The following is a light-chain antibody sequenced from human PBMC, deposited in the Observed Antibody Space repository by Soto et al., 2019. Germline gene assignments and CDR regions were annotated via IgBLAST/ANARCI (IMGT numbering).Light chain of an antibody. Sequence: QAVLTQPPSVSGAPGQRVTISCTWSSSNIGAGYDVHWYQQLPGTAPKLLIYGNSNRPSGVPDRFSGSKSGTSASLAITGLQVEDEADYYCQSYDSSLSGYVFGTGTKVTVL. CDR2: GNS. CDR1: SSNIGAGYD. V-gene: IGLV1-40*01. CDR3: QSYDSSLSGYV. J-gene: IGLJ1*01.